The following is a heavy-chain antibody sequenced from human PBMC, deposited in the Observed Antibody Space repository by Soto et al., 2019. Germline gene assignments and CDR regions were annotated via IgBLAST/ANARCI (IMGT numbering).Heavy chain of an antibody. CDR2: IYPGDFDI. D-gene: IGHD6-13*01. CDR1: GYGFISNW. V-gene: IGHV5-51*01. Sequence: PGESLKISCKGSGYGFISNWIGWVRQRPGKGLEWMRIIYPGDFDIRYSPSFQGHVTISADKSTNTDYLQWSSLKASDTAIYYCARTIAAAGTGFDYWGQGTLVTVSS. CDR3: ARTIAAAGTGFDY. J-gene: IGHJ4*02.